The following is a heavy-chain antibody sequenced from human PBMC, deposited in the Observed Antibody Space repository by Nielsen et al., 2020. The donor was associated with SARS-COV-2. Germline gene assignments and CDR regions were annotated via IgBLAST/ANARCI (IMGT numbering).Heavy chain of an antibody. J-gene: IGHJ4*02. D-gene: IGHD3-3*01. Sequence: SETLSLTCTVSGGSISSYYWSWIRQPPGKGLEWIGYIYYSGSTNYNPSLKSRVTISVDTPKNQFSLKLSSVTAADTAVYYCAREGGSLFGVDYFDYWGQGTLVTVSS. CDR3: AREGGSLFGVDYFDY. CDR2: IYYSGST. CDR1: GGSISSYY. V-gene: IGHV4-59*01.